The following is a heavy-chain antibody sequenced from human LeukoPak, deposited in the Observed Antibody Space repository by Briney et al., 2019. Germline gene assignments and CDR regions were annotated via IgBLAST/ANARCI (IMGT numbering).Heavy chain of an antibody. V-gene: IGHV3-30*03. D-gene: IGHD4-23*01. CDR3: ARGDDYGGAWYYFDC. CDR1: GFTFSRYG. J-gene: IGHJ4*02. Sequence: GRSLRLSCAASGFTFSRYGMHWVRQAPGKGLEWVAVMSYDGSNKYYADSVKGRFTISRDNSKNTVYLQMNSLRAEDTAVYYCARGDDYGGAWYYFDCWGQGTLVTVSS. CDR2: MSYDGSNK.